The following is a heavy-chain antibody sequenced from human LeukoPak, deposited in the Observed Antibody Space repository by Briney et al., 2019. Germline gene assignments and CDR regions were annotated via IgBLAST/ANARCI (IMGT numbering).Heavy chain of an antibody. J-gene: IGHJ1*01. CDR2: ISGSGGST. D-gene: IGHD6-13*01. V-gene: IGHV3-23*01. Sequence: GGSLRLSCAASGFTFSSYAMSWVRQAPGKGLEWVSAISGSGGSTYYADSVKGRFTISRDNSKNTLYLQMNSLGAEDTAVYYCAKDRQQLVLAEYFQHWGQGTLVAVSS. CDR3: AKDRQQLVLAEYFQH. CDR1: GFTFSSYA.